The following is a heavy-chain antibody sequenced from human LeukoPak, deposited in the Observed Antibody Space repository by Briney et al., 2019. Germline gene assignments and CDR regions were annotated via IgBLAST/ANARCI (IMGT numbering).Heavy chain of an antibody. CDR3: ARPMAAAGTVSDY. Sequence: PGGSLRLSCAASGFTFSTYWMTWVRQAPGKGLEWVANINQHGGEKYYVDSVKGRFTISRDNAKNTLYLQMNSLRAEDTAVYYCARPMAAAGTVSDYWGQGTLVTVSS. D-gene: IGHD6-13*01. V-gene: IGHV3-7*01. CDR2: INQHGGEK. CDR1: GFTFSTYW. J-gene: IGHJ4*02.